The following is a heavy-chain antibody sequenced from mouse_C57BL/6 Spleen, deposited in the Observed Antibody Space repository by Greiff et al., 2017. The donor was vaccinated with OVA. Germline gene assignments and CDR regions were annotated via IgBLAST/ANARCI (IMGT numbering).Heavy chain of an antibody. J-gene: IGHJ4*01. V-gene: IGHV1-69*01. Sequence: QVQLQQPGAELVMPGASVKLSCKASGYTFTSYWMHWVKQRPGQGLEWIGEIDPSDSYTNYNQKFKGKYTLTVDNSSSTAYMQLSSLTTEDSAVYYCARGNYYYCSSSLNYAMDDWGQGTSVTVSS. CDR3: ARGNYYYCSSSLNYAMDD. D-gene: IGHD1-1*01. CDR1: GYTFTSYW. CDR2: IDPSDSYT.